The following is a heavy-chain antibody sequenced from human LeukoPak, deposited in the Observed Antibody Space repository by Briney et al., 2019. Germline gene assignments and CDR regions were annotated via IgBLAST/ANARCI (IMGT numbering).Heavy chain of an antibody. D-gene: IGHD2-8*01. J-gene: IGHJ4*02. CDR1: GFNFSSYA. CDR3: AKDSCTSATCYTDKFYFDS. CDR2: FSDSGGTT. V-gene: IGHV3-23*01. Sequence: GGSLRLSCSASGFNFSSYAMSWVRQAPGKGLEWVSGFSDSGGTTYYADSVKGRFTISRDNSKNTLYLQMSRLRAEDTAVYFCAKDSCTSATCYTDKFYFDSWGQETLVTVSS.